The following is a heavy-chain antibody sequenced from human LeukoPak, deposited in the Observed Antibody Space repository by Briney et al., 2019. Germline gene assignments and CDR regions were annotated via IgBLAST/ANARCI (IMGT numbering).Heavy chain of an antibody. J-gene: IGHJ6*03. CDR2: ISYDGSNK. Sequence: GGSLRLSCAAGGFTVSTYPMHWVRQAPGKGLEWVALISYDGSNKYYADSVGGRFTISRDNSKNTLYLQMNSLRAEDTAVFYCARAGIAVAGSTYMDVWGKGTTVTVSS. CDR3: ARAGIAVAGSTYMDV. V-gene: IGHV3-30*04. D-gene: IGHD6-19*01. CDR1: GFTVSTYP.